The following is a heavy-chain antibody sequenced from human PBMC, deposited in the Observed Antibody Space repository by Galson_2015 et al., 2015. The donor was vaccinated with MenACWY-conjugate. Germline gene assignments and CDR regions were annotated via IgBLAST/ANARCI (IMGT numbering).Heavy chain of an antibody. Sequence: QAAAEEKKRGESLQISCMGSGYSFPSYWVGWVRPMPRNGLEWMGHLYPGDSDTRYSTSFQGQVTISANKSIRTAYLQWSSQKASDTAMYYCARQTGYRLLGVWGRGTTVTVSS. CDR2: LYPGDSDT. V-gene: IGHV5-51*01. CDR1: GYSFPSYW. CDR3: ARQTGYRLLGV. J-gene: IGHJ6*02. D-gene: IGHD5-18*01.